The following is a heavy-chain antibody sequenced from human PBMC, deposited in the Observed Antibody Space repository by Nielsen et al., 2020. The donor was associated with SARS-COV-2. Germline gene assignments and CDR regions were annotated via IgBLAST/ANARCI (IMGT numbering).Heavy chain of an antibody. CDR2: IRDDGSEK. V-gene: IGHV3-7*01. J-gene: IGHJ4*02. D-gene: IGHD6-19*01. CDR3: GRFTRGSPGDY. Sequence: GESLKISCAASGFTFSIYWMSWVRQGPGKGLEWVANIRDDGSEKYYVDSVKGRFTISRDNAKNSLFLQMNSLRAEDTAVYYCGRFTRGSPGDYWGQGTLVTVSS. CDR1: GFTFSIYW.